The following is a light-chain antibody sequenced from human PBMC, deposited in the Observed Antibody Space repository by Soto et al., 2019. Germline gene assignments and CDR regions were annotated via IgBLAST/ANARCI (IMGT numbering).Light chain of an antibody. CDR2: EVS. CDR1: SSDVGGYNY. CDR3: SSYKGSSSLV. V-gene: IGLV2-14*01. Sequence: QSALTQPASASGSPGQSVTIPCTGTSSDVGGYNYVSWYQQRPGEAPKLMIYEVSNRPSGVSNRIFGSKSGNTASLTISGLQAEDEADYYCSSYKGSSSLVFGTGTKLTVL. J-gene: IGLJ1*01.